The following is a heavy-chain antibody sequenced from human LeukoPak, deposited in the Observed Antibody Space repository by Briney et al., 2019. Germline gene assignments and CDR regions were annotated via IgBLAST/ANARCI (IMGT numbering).Heavy chain of an antibody. CDR3: ARDIHLTGYYIGVDY. D-gene: IGHD3-9*01. CDR2: IKQDGSER. CDR1: GFTFSSYE. J-gene: IGHJ4*02. V-gene: IGHV3-7*01. Sequence: GGSLRLSCAASGFTFSSYEMNWVRQAPGQGLEWVAYIKQDGSERYFVDSVKGRFSISRDNAKNSLYLQMNSLRAEDTAVYYCARDIHLTGYYIGVDYWGQGTLVIVSS.